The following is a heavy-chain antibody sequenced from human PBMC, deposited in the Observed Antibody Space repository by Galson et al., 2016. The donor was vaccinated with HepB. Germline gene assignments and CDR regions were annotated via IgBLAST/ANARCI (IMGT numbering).Heavy chain of an antibody. Sequence: SLRLSCAAFGFHLTNCWVNWVRQTPGKGLEWVAVLSYDGKNKHYVDSVKGRFTISRDNSKDTLYLQMNSLRAEDTAVYYCAKDTDMDSYWQNWFDPWGQGTLVGVSS. J-gene: IGHJ5*02. CDR1: GFHLTNCW. CDR2: LSYDGKNK. V-gene: IGHV3-30*18. D-gene: IGHD5-18*01. CDR3: AKDTDMDSYWQNWFDP.